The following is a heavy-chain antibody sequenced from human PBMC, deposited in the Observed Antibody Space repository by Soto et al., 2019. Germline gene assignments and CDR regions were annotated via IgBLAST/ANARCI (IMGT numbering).Heavy chain of an antibody. D-gene: IGHD1-1*01. CDR3: TTAPVWNDY. CDR1: GFTFSNAW. CDR2: IRSKTDVGTT. J-gene: IGHJ4*02. V-gene: IGHV3-15*01. Sequence: EVQLVESGGGLVKPGGSLRLSCAASGFTFSNAWMSWGRQAPGKGLEWFGRIRSKTDVGTTYYAAPVKSRFTISRDDSKNTLYLQMNSMKTEDTAVYYCTTAPVWNDYWGQGTLVTVSS.